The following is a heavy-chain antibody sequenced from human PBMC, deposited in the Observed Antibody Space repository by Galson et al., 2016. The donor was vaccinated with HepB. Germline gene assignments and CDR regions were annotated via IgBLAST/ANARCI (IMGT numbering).Heavy chain of an antibody. D-gene: IGHD5-12*01. CDR3: AKDLVATGRSGTLDY. CDR2: IDNSADTT. CDR1: GFTFSNAW. J-gene: IGHJ4*02. Sequence: SLRLSCAASGFTFSNAWMTWVRQAPGRGLEWVASIDNSADTTHYVDSVKGRFTISRDNSRNTLYLQMRSLGAEDTAIYYCAKDLVATGRSGTLDYWGQGTLVTVSS. V-gene: IGHV3-23*01.